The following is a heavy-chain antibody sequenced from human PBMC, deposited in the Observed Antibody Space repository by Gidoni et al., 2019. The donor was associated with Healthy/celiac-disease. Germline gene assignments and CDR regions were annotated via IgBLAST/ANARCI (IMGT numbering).Heavy chain of an antibody. CDR2: INPNRGGT. D-gene: IGHD5-18*01. CDR3: ARGTDTAKSYYYYMDV. Sequence: QVQLVQSGAEVKKPGASVKVSCKASGYTFTGYYMHWVRQAPGQGLGWMGWINPNRGGTNYAQKFQGWVTMTRDTAISTAYMELSRLRSDDTAVYYCARGTDTAKSYYYYMDVWGKGTTVTVSS. V-gene: IGHV1-2*04. J-gene: IGHJ6*03. CDR1: GYTFTGYY.